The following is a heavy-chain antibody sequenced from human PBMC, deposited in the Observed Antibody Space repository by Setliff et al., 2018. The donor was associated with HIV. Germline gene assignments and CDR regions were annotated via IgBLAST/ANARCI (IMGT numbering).Heavy chain of an antibody. J-gene: IGHJ5*02. D-gene: IGHD3-10*01. CDR1: GGSIKSSSYY. CDR3: AREGARHYGSGRYHSWFDP. Sequence: PSETLSLTCTVSGGSIKSSSYYWGWIRQPPGKGLEWIGSIYYSGNTYYNPSLKSRVTMSVDTSKNQFSLKLSSVTAADTAVYYCAREGARHYGSGRYHSWFDPWGQGTQVTVSS. V-gene: IGHV4-39*07. CDR2: IYYSGNT.